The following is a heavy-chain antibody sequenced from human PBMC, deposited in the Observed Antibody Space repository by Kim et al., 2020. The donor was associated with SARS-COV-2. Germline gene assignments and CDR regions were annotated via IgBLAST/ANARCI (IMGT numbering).Heavy chain of an antibody. CDR1: GYTFTGYY. D-gene: IGHD2-2*01. J-gene: IGHJ5*02. CDR3: AILVVVPAAIHGP. Sequence: ASVKVSCKASGYTFTGYYMHWVRQAPGQGLEWIGWINPNSGGTNYAQKFQGRVTMTRDTSISTAYMELSRLRSDDTAVYYCAILVVVPAAIHGPWGQGTLVTVSS. CDR2: INPNSGGT. V-gene: IGHV1-2*02.